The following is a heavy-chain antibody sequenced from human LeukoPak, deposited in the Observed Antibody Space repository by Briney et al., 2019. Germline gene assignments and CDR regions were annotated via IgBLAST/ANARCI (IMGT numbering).Heavy chain of an antibody. Sequence: GESLRLSCAASGFTFSSKWMHWVRQDPGKGLVWVSHINTDGSSTNYADSVKGRFTISRDNAKNSLHLQMNSLRGEDTAVYYCARGGVGATPFDYWGRGTLVTVSS. J-gene: IGHJ4*02. CDR2: INTDGSST. D-gene: IGHD1-26*01. CDR3: ARGGVGATPFDY. V-gene: IGHV3-74*01. CDR1: GFTFSSKW.